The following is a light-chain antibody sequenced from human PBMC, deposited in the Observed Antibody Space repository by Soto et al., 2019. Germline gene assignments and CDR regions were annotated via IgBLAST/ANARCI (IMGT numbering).Light chain of an antibody. CDR3: QQCNSYPRT. J-gene: IGKJ2*01. CDR1: QSISTW. Sequence: DIQMTQSPSTLSASVGDRVTITCRASQSISTWLAWYQQKPGKAPKLLIYKASSLESGVPSRFSGSGSGTEFTLTISSLHPDDFATYYCQQCNSYPRTFGQGTKLEIK. CDR2: KAS. V-gene: IGKV1-5*03.